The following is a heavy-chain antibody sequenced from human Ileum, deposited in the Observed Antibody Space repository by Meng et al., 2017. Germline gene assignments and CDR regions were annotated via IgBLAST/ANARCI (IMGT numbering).Heavy chain of an antibody. CDR1: GFTFSSYA. CDR2: ISYDGSTK. Sequence: GAGGGVVLPGRSLRLSCAASGFTFSSYAMHWVRHAPGKGLEWVAVISYDGSTKYYADSVKGRFTISRDNSKNTLYLQMNSLRAEDTAVYYCARSLGYGDYWSYWGQGTLVTVSS. J-gene: IGHJ4*02. V-gene: IGHV3-30*01. D-gene: IGHD4-17*01. CDR3: ARSLGYGDYWSY.